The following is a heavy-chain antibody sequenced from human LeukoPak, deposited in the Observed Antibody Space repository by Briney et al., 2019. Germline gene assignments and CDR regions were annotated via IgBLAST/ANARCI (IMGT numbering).Heavy chain of an antibody. J-gene: IGHJ6*03. Sequence: ASVKVSCKASGYTFTGYYMHWVRQAPGQGLEWMGWINPNSGGTNYAQKFQGRVTMTRDTSISTAYMELSRLRSDDTAVYYCARVVDGYSYGYDYYYYMDVWGKGTTVTVSS. D-gene: IGHD5-18*01. CDR3: ARVVDGYSYGYDYYYYMDV. CDR2: INPNSGGT. V-gene: IGHV1-2*02. CDR1: GYTFTGYY.